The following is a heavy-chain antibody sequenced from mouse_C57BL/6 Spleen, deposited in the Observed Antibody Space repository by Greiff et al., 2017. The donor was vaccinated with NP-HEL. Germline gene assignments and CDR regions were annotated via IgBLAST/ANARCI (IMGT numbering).Heavy chain of an antibody. CDR3: TRYGNYVSAY. CDR2: IDPETGGT. Sequence: VQLQQSGAELVRPGASVTLSCKASGYTFTDYEMHWVKQTPVHGLEWIGAIDPETGGTAYNQKFKGKAILTADKSSSTAYMELRSLTSEDSAVYYCTRYGNYVSAYWGQGTLVTVSA. CDR1: GYTFTDYE. J-gene: IGHJ3*01. V-gene: IGHV1-15*01. D-gene: IGHD2-1*01.